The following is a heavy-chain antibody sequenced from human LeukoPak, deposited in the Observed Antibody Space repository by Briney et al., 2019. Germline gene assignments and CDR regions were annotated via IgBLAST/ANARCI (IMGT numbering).Heavy chain of an antibody. J-gene: IGHJ6*03. CDR1: GFTFDDYA. Sequence: GGSLRLSCAASGFTFDDYAMHWVRQAPGKGLEWVSLISWDGGSTYYADSVKGRFTISRDNSKNSLYLLMNSLRAEDTALYYCAKDSKGKYYYYYLDVWGKGTTVTVSS. V-gene: IGHV3-43D*03. CDR2: ISWDGGST. CDR3: AKDSKGKYYYYYLDV.